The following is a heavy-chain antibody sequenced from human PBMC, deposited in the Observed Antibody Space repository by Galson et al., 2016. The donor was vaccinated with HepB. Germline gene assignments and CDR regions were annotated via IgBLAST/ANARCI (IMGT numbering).Heavy chain of an antibody. CDR3: AKESPYSSGWSTY. CDR2: INIGGDST. Sequence: SLRLSCAASGFTFSNYAMSWVRPAPGKGLEWVSSINIGGDSTYYADSVKGRFTISRDNSKNTVYLQMNSLRAEDTALYYCAKESPYSSGWSTYWGQGTLVTVSS. V-gene: IGHV3-23*01. J-gene: IGHJ4*02. D-gene: IGHD6-19*01. CDR1: GFTFSNYA.